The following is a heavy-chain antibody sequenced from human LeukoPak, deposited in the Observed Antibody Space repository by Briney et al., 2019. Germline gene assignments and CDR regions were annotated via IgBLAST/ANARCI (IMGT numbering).Heavy chain of an antibody. V-gene: IGHV4-34*01. J-gene: IGHJ5*02. CDR1: GGSFSGYY. D-gene: IGHD2-2*02. CDR3: ARVLGYCSSTSCYNRNWFDP. CDR2: INHSGST. Sequence: SETLSLTCAVYGGSFSGYYWSWIRQPPGKGLEWIGEINHSGSTNYNPSLKSRVTISVDTSKNQFSLKLSSVTAADTAVYYCARVLGYCSSTSCYNRNWFDPWGQGTLVTVSS.